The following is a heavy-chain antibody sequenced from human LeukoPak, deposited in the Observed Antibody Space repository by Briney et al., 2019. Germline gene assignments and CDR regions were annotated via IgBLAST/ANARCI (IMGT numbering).Heavy chain of an antibody. V-gene: IGHV4-34*01. J-gene: IGHJ4*02. CDR2: INHSGST. CDR1: GGSFSGYY. D-gene: IGHD4-11*01. Sequence: SETLSLTCAVYGGSFSGYYWSWIRQPPGKGLEWIGEINHSGSTNYTPSLKSRVTISVDTSKNQFSLKLSSVTAADTAVYYCASGMTTVTNFDYWGQGTLVTVSS. CDR3: ASGMTTVTNFDY.